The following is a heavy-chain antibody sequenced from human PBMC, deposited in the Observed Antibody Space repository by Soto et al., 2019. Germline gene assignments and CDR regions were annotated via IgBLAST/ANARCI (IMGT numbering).Heavy chain of an antibody. J-gene: IGHJ6*02. CDR1: GGTFSSYA. Sequence: QVQLVQSGAEVKKPGSSVKVSCKASGGTFSSYAISWVRQAPGQGLEWMGGIIPIFGTANYAQKFQGRVTITADESTSTAYMELRSLKSEDTAVYYCAREDIGVVVAATDYYYGMDVWGQGTTVTVSS. CDR3: AREDIGVVVAATDYYYGMDV. D-gene: IGHD2-15*01. CDR2: IIPIFGTA. V-gene: IGHV1-69*01.